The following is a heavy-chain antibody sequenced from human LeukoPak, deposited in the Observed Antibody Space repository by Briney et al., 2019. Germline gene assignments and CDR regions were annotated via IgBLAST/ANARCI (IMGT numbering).Heavy chain of an antibody. CDR2: IKSKSDGGTT. V-gene: IGHV3-15*01. D-gene: IGHD4-11*01. Sequence: GGSLRLSCAASGFTFSNAWMSWVRQAPEKGLEWVGRIKSKSDGGTTDYAAPVKGRFAISRDDSKNTLYLQMNSLKTEDTAVYYCTTEIRSSNWHSWFDPWGQGTLVTVSS. CDR1: GFTFSNAW. CDR3: TTEIRSSNWHSWFDP. J-gene: IGHJ5*02.